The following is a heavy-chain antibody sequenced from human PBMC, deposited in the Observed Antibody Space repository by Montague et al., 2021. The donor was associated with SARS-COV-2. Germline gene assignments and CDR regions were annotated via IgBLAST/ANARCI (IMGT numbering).Heavy chain of an antibody. CDR3: AGAPSDIGGAY. Sequence: SLRLSCAASGFSFSQYGMHWVRQAPGKGLEWVAFIWYDRSNKDYAASVKGRFTISRDNSKNTLFLQMNSLRADDTGFYYCAGAPSDIGGAYWGQGTLVTVSS. D-gene: IGHD2-15*01. CDR2: IWYDRSNK. J-gene: IGHJ4*02. CDR1: GFSFSQYG. V-gene: IGHV3-33*01.